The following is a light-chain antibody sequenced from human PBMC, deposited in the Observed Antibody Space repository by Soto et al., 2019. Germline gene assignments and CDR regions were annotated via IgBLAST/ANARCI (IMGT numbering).Light chain of an antibody. V-gene: IGLV2-14*01. J-gene: IGLJ1*01. CDR1: SSDVGGYNY. CDR2: EVS. CDR3: RSYTSSSTLV. Sequence: QSALTQPASVSGSPGQSITISCTGTSSDVGGYNYVSWYQQHPGKAPKLMIYEVSNRPPGVSNRFSGSKSGNTASLTISVLQAEDEADYYCRSYTSSSTLVFGTGTKLTVL.